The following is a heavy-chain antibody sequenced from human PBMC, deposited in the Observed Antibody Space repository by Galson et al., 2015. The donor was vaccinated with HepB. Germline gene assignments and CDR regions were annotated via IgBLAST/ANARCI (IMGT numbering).Heavy chain of an antibody. D-gene: IGHD6-6*01. Sequence: LSLTCTVSGGSISSNYWSWIRQPPGKGLEWIGYFYYSGSTNYNPSLKSRVTISVDTSKNQFSLKLSSVTAADTAVYYCARGGEQLVGLGWFDPWGLGTLVTVSS. CDR3: ARGGEQLVGLGWFDP. CDR2: FYYSGST. CDR1: GGSISSNY. V-gene: IGHV4-59*01. J-gene: IGHJ5*02.